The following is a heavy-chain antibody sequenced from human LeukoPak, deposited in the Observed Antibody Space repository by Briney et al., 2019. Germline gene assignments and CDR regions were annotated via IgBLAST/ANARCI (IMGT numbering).Heavy chain of an antibody. J-gene: IGHJ4*02. V-gene: IGHV4-34*01. Sequence: PSETLSLTCAVYGGSFSGYYWSWIRQPPGKGLEWIGEINHSGSTNNNPSLKSRVTISVDTSKNQFSLKLSSVTAADTAVYYCARVAGPALRYFDWLFPRSGFDYWGQGTLVTVSS. D-gene: IGHD3-9*01. CDR2: INHSGST. CDR3: ARVAGPALRYFDWLFPRSGFDY. CDR1: GGSFSGYY.